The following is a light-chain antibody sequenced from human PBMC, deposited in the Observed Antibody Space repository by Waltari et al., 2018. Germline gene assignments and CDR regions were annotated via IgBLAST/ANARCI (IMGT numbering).Light chain of an antibody. CDR2: GAS. Sequence: EIVLTQSPGTLSLSPGERVTLACRASQRISSNYLAWYQQKPGQAPRLLIFGASSRATDIPDKFSGSGSGTDFTLTISRLEPEDVGVDYCQQYRTSPWTFGQGTKVEI. V-gene: IGKV3-20*01. J-gene: IGKJ1*01. CDR1: QRISSNY. CDR3: QQYRTSPWT.